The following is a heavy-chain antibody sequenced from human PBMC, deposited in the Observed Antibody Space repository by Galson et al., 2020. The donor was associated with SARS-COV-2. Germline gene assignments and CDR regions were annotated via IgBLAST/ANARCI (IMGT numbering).Heavy chain of an antibody. CDR1: GGSITRIFYT. CDR3: ARDVVAVTGES. D-gene: IGHD2-21*01. J-gene: IGHJ5*02. CDR2: IHYSGST. V-gene: IGHV4-39*07. Sequence: QTPSLTRTVSGGSITRIFYTRGSRRPTPGEGLEWIVSIHYSGSTYYNPSLTSRVTISVDTSKNQISLKLSSVTAADTAVYYCARDVVAVTGESWGQGTLVTVSS.